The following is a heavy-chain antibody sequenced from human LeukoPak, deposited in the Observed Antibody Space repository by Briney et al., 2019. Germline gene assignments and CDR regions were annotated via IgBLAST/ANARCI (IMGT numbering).Heavy chain of an antibody. CDR1: GFTFDVYA. CDR3: AINGGGDSGYGNFDY. J-gene: IGHJ4*02. Sequence: GGSLRLSCAASGFTFDVYAMHWVRQVPGKGLEWVSGISWNSDTIGKADSVKGRFSISRDNAKNSLYLQMNSLRAEDTAFYYCAINGGGDSGYGNFDYWGQGTLVTVSS. D-gene: IGHD5-12*01. CDR2: ISWNSDTI. V-gene: IGHV3-9*01.